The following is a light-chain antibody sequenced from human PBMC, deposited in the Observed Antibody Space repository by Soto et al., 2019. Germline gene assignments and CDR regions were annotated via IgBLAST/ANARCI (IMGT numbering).Light chain of an antibody. CDR2: SAS. V-gene: IGKV3-20*01. Sequence: PGERATLSCRASRTVDGNYLAWYHQKPGQPPRLLIHSASTRAPGIPDRFSASGAGTDFTLTISRLEPEDSAVYYCQQYSASPRTFGPGTKVVIK. CDR3: QQYSASPRT. J-gene: IGKJ3*01. CDR1: RTVDGNY.